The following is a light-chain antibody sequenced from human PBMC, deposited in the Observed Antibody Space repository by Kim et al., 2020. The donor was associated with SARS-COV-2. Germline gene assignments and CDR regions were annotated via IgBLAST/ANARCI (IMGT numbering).Light chain of an antibody. J-gene: IGKJ4*01. CDR1: RSVNIY. Sequence: SPAPGASASRSGRASRSVNIYLSWYKPRPGQTPRLLSYAATNRATRTPYRVSGSGSGTDFTLTSRRLEAVDVEIYYWQQRSNPLTFGGGTKVDIK. CDR2: AAT. CDR3: QQRSNPLT. V-gene: IGKV3-11*01.